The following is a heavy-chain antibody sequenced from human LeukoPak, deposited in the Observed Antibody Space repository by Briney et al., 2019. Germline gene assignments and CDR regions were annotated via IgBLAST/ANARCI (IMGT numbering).Heavy chain of an antibody. CDR2: ISGSGGST. CDR3: AKAPDSSGSPCYTDS. D-gene: IGHD3-22*01. V-gene: IGHV3-23*01. Sequence: GGSLRLSCAASGFTFINYAMSWVRQAPGKGLEWVSVISGSGGSTYYADSVKGRFTISRDNSKNTLYLQMNSLRAEDTATYYCAKAPDSSGSPCYTDSWGQGTLVAVSS. CDR1: GFTFINYA. J-gene: IGHJ4*02.